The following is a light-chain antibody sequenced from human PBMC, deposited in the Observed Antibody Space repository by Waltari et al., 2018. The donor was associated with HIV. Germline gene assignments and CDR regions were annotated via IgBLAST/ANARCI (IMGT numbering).Light chain of an antibody. CDR2: EVS. J-gene: IGLJ2*01. CDR1: SSDVGAYNY. Sequence: QSALTQPPSASGSHGQSVTIYCTVTSSDVGAYNYVSFYEQHPGKAPKLMISEVSKRPSGVPDRFSGSKSGNTASLTVSGLQAEDEADYYCTSYAGNNLVFGGGTKMTVL. V-gene: IGLV2-8*01. CDR3: TSYAGNNLV.